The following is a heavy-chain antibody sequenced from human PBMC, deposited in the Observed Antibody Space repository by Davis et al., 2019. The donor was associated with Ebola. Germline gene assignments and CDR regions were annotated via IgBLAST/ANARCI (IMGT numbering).Heavy chain of an antibody. CDR3: ARGREDVVDILGFDP. CDR1: GGSISSYY. Sequence: PSETLSLTCTVSGGSISSYYWGWIRQPPGKGLEWIGSIYYSGSTYYNPSLKSRVTISVDTSKNQFSLKLSSVTAADTAVYYCARGREDVVDILGFDPWGQGTLVTVSS. J-gene: IGHJ5*02. D-gene: IGHD2-2*01. V-gene: IGHV4-39*07. CDR2: IYYSGST.